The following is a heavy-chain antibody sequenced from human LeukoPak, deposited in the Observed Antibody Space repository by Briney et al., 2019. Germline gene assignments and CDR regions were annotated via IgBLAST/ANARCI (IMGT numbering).Heavy chain of an antibody. V-gene: IGHV3-48*03. CDR1: GFSFSRYE. D-gene: IGHD2-15*01. CDR3: ARREVVAATLKY. Sequence: PGGSLRLSCAASGFSFSRYEMNWVRQAPGKGLEWLSYVGTSGSTTYYADSVKGRFTISRDNAKNSLYLQMSSLRADDTAVYYCARREVVAATLKYWGQGTLVTVSS. CDR2: VGTSGSTT. J-gene: IGHJ4*02.